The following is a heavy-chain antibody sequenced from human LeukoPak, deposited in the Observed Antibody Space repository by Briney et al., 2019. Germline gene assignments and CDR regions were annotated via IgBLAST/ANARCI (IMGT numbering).Heavy chain of an antibody. V-gene: IGHV3-48*04. Sequence: GGSLRLSCAATGFTFSTYSMNWVRQAPGKGLEWVSFIGTTSSTIYYADSVKGRFTISRDNANNSLYLQMNSLRAEDTALYYCAKGASSWYQITWFDPWGQGTLVTVSS. CDR2: IGTTSSTI. CDR1: GFTFSTYS. CDR3: AKGASSWYQITWFDP. J-gene: IGHJ5*02. D-gene: IGHD6-13*01.